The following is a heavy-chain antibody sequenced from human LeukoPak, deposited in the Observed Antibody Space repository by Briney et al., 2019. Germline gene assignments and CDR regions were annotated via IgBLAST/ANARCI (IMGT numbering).Heavy chain of an antibody. CDR2: IYQSGNT. CDR1: GGSISSSNW. CDR3: AKVSMIVVVITAFLDY. D-gene: IGHD3-22*01. J-gene: IGHJ4*02. V-gene: IGHV4-4*02. Sequence: PSGTLSLTCAVSGGSISSSNWWGWVRQPPGKGLEWIGEIYQSGNTNYNPSLKSRVTISVDKSKNQFSLKLSSVTAADTAVYYCAKVSMIVVVITAFLDYWGQGTLVTVSS.